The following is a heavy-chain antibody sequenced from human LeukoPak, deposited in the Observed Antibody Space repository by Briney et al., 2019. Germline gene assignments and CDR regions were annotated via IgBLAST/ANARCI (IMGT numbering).Heavy chain of an antibody. J-gene: IGHJ6*03. CDR3: ARDAQFTVVVPAAKLNYMDV. D-gene: IGHD2-2*01. Sequence: ASVKVSCKASGYTFTGYYMHWVRQAPGEGLEWMGWINPNSGGTNYAQKFEGRVIMTRDTSSTVYMEVKRLRSDDTAIYYCARDAQFTVVVPAAKLNYMDVWGKGTTVTISS. V-gene: IGHV1-2*02. CDR2: INPNSGGT. CDR1: GYTFTGYY.